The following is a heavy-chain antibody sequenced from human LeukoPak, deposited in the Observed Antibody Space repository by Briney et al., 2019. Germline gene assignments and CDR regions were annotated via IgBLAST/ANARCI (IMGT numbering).Heavy chain of an antibody. CDR1: GFTFSSYW. Sequence: PGGSLRLSCEASGFTFSSYWMSWVRQAPGKGLEWVASIKQDGGDKHYVDSVKGRFTISRDNAESSLYLQMNTLRAEDTAVYYCAREPQEGLLVDYWGQGTLVTVSS. CDR3: AREPQEGLLVDY. J-gene: IGHJ4*02. V-gene: IGHV3-7*01. CDR2: IKQDGGDK. D-gene: IGHD2-15*01.